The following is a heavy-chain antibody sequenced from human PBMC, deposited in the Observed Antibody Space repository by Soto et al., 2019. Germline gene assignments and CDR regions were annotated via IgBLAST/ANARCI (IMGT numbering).Heavy chain of an antibody. CDR2: IKQEGSKK. CDR3: ARGDLGTVAADGYWYFDL. D-gene: IGHD6-19*01. V-gene: IGHV3-7*04. Sequence: DVQLVESGGGLVQPGGSLRLSCAASRFTFSNYWMNLVRQAPRKGLEWVANIKQEGSKKYYVESRKRRLTISRDNAKNSLYLHMNSLRAEDTAVYYCARGDLGTVAADGYWYFDLWGRGTLVIVSS. J-gene: IGHJ2*01. CDR1: RFTFSNYW.